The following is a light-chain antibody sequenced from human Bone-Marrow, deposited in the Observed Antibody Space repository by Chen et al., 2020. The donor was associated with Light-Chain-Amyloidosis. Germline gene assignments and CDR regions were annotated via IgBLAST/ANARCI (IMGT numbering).Light chain of an antibody. J-gene: IGLJ2*01. Sequence: SYELTQPPSSSVAPGQTPRITCSGDDLPTKYAYWYQQKPGQAPVLVIHRDTERPSGISERFSGSSSGTTAMLTISGVQAEDEADYHCQSADSSGTYEVIFGGGTKLTVL. CDR3: QSADSSGTYEVI. CDR1: DLPTKY. CDR2: RDT. V-gene: IGLV3-25*03.